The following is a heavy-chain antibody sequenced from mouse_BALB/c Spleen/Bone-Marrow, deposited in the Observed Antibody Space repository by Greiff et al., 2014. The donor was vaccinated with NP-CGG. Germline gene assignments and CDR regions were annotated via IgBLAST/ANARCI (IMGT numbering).Heavy chain of an antibody. Sequence: EVQLQQSGAELVRPGALVKLSCKASGFNIKGYYMHWVKQRPEQGLEWIGWIDPENGNTIYDPKFQGKASITADTSSNTAYLQLSSLTSEDTAVYYCARWGNYYFDYWGQGTTLTVSS. CDR3: ARWGNYYFDY. CDR1: GFNIKGYY. V-gene: IGHV14-1*02. J-gene: IGHJ2*01. CDR2: IDPENGNT.